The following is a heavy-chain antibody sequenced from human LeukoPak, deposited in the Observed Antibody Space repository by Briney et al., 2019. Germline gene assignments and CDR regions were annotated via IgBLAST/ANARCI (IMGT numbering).Heavy chain of an antibody. Sequence: GASLRLSCAASGFTFSSYSMNWVRQAPGKGLEWVSSMSSTSRYIYYADSVKGRFTISRDNAKNSLYLQMNSLRAEDTAVYYCARLPDGMDVWGQGTTVT. CDR2: MSSTSRYI. CDR1: GFTFSSYS. J-gene: IGHJ6*02. V-gene: IGHV3-21*01. CDR3: ARLPDGMDV.